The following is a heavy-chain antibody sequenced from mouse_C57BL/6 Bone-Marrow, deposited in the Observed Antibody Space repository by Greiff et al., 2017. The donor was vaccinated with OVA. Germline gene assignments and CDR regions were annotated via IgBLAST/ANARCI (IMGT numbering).Heavy chain of an antibody. CDR3: ARGEDYDDYFDY. D-gene: IGHD2-4*01. CDR1: GYTFTSYW. Sequence: QVQLQQPGAELVKPGASVKMSCKASGYTFTSYWITWVKQRPGQGLEWIGDIYPGSGSTNYNEKFKRKATLTGDTSSSTAYMQLSSLTSEDSAVYYCARGEDYDDYFDYWGQGTTLTVSS. CDR2: IYPGSGST. V-gene: IGHV1-55*01. J-gene: IGHJ2*01.